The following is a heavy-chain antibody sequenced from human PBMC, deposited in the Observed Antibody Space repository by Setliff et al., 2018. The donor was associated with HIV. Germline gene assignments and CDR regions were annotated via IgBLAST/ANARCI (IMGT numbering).Heavy chain of an antibody. J-gene: IGHJ1*01. Sequence: TGGSLRLSCAASGFTFSIYSMNWVRQAPGKGLEWVSSISSGGGYIYYADSVKGRFSISRDSTKNSLYLQMNSLRAEDTAVYYCARDSGPYYDYVWGTYRPIYFQHWGQGTRVTVSS. CDR1: GFTFSIYS. CDR3: ARDSGPYYDYVWGTYRPIYFQH. CDR2: ISSGGGYI. D-gene: IGHD3-16*02. V-gene: IGHV3-21*06.